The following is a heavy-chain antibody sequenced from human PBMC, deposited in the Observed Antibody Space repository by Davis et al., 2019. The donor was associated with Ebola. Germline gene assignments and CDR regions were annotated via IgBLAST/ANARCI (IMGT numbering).Heavy chain of an antibody. D-gene: IGHD6-19*01. CDR2: LYSSGST. J-gene: IGHJ6*04. Sequence: GESLKISCAASGFIVSSNYMIWVRQAPGKGLEWVSLLYSSGSTFYADSVKGRFIISRDNYENTLYLQMNSLRVEDTAVYFCARDPSGGSGWSVGYYGMDVWGKGTTVTVSS. CDR3: ARDPSGGSGWSVGYYGMDV. V-gene: IGHV3-53*01. CDR1: GFIVSSNY.